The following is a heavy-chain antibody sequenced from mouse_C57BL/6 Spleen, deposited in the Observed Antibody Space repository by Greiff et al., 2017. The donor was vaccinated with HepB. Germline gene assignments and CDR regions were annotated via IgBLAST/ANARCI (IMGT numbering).Heavy chain of an antibody. CDR1: GYTFTDYE. V-gene: IGHV1-15*01. D-gene: IGHD1-1*01. CDR3: TSAVVVYYGDAMDY. J-gene: IGHJ4*01. CDR2: IEPEIGGT. Sequence: QVQLKQSGAELVRPGASVTLSCKASGYTFTDYEMHWVKQTPVHGLEWIGAIEPEIGGTAYNQKFKGKAILTADKSSSTAYMVLRSLISEDSAVYYCTSAVVVYYGDAMDYWGQGTSATVSS.